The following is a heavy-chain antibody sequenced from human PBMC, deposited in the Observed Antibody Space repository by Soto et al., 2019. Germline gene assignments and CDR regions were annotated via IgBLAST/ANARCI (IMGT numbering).Heavy chain of an antibody. V-gene: IGHV3-48*01. D-gene: IGHD6-6*01. CDR2: ISSSSSTI. Sequence: LRLSCAASGFTFSSYSMNWVRQAPGKGLEWVSYISSSSSTIYYADSVKGRFTISRDNAKNSLYLQMNSLRAEDTAVYYCARDLGRWRIAVRREALEIWGQGKMATVS. CDR3: ARDLGRWRIAVRREALEI. CDR1: GFTFSSYS. J-gene: IGHJ3*02.